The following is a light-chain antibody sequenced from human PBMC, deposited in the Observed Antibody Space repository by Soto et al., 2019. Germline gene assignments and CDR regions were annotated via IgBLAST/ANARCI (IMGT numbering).Light chain of an antibody. CDR3: QQSHTSPLLT. CDR2: HAS. CDR1: QSISSY. V-gene: IGKV1-39*01. Sequence: DIPMTQSPSSLSASVGDRVSISCRASQSISSYLNWYQQKPGKAPKLLIYHASSLQSGVPSRFSGSGSGTDFSLTISSVQPEDFATYYCQQSHTSPLLTFGGGTKVELK. J-gene: IGKJ4*01.